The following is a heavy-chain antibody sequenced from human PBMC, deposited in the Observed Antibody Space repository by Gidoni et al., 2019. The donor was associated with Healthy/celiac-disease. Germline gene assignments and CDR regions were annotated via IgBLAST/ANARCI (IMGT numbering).Heavy chain of an antibody. CDR2: ISVRGGST. V-gene: IGHV3-23*01. CDR3: AHKPRDSGYDVCYFDY. Sequence: EVQLLESGGGLVQPGGSLRLSCAASGFTFSSYAMSWVRQAPGKGLEWVSAISVRGGSTYYADSGKGRFTISRDNSKNTLYLQMNSLRAEDTAVYYCAHKPRDSGYDVCYFDYWGQGTLVTVSS. CDR1: GFTFSSYA. J-gene: IGHJ4*02. D-gene: IGHD5-12*01.